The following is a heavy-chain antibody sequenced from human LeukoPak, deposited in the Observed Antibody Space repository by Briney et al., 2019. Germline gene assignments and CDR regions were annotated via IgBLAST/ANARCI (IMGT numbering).Heavy chain of an antibody. CDR1: GFTFSTYG. V-gene: IGHV3-30*18. J-gene: IGHJ4*02. CDR3: AKSGIAEAGQRGYFDY. Sequence: AGGSLRLSCAASGFTFSTYGIHWVRQAPGKGLEWVAVISNDGSNKYYADSVKGRFTISRDNSKNTVYLQMNSLRGEDTAVYYCAKSGIAEAGQRGYFDYWGQGTLVTVSS. CDR2: ISNDGSNK. D-gene: IGHD6-13*01.